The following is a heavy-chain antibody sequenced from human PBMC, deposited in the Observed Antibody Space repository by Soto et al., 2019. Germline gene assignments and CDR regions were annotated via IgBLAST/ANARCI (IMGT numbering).Heavy chain of an antibody. CDR2: IYYSGST. J-gene: IGHJ1*01. CDR1: GGSISSYY. D-gene: IGHD3-22*01. CDR3: ASLYDSSGWFVQH. Sequence: SETLSLTCTVSGGSISSYYWSWIRQPPGKGLEWIGYIYYSGSTNYNPSLMSRVTISVDTSKNQFSLKLSSVTAADTAVYYCASLYDSSGWFVQHWGQGTLVTVS. V-gene: IGHV4-59*01.